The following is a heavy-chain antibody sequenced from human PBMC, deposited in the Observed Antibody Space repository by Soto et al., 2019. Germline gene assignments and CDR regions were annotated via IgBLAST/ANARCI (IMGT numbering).Heavy chain of an antibody. CDR1: GFTFSSYS. V-gene: IGHV3-21*01. D-gene: IGHD3-22*01. CDR2: ISSSSSYI. CDR3: ARDLGYYDSSGRRSAFDI. J-gene: IGHJ3*02. Sequence: PGVSLRLSCAASGFTFSSYSMNWVRQAPGKGLEWVSSISSSSSYIYYADSVKGRFTISRDNAKNPLYLQMNSLRAEDTAVYYCARDLGYYDSSGRRSAFDIWGQGTMVTVSS.